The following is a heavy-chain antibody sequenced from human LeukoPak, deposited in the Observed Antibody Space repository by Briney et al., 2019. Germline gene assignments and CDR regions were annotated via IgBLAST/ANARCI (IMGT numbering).Heavy chain of an antibody. D-gene: IGHD4-17*01. CDR3: ARVRYGDLGGEDY. J-gene: IGHJ4*02. CDR1: GGSISSYY. CDR2: IYYSGST. V-gene: IGHV4-59*08. Sequence: PSETLSLTCTVSGGSISSYYWSWIRQPPGKGLEWIGYIYYSGSTNYNPSLKSRVTISVDTSKNQFSLKLSSVTAADTALYYCARVRYGDLGGEDYWGQGTLVTVSS.